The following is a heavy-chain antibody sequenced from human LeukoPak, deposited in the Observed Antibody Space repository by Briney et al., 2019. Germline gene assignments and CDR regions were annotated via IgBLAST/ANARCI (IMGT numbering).Heavy chain of an antibody. J-gene: IGHJ6*02. CDR1: GFTFRSYG. Sequence: GGSLRLSCAASGFTFRSYGMHWVRQAPGKGLEWVAVISYDGSNEYYADSVKGRFTISRDNSKNTLYLQMNSLRAEDTAVYYCAKDMGRYCSSTSCYNYYYYGMDVWGQGTTVTVSS. D-gene: IGHD2-2*02. V-gene: IGHV3-30*18. CDR2: ISYDGSNE. CDR3: AKDMGRYCSSTSCYNYYYYGMDV.